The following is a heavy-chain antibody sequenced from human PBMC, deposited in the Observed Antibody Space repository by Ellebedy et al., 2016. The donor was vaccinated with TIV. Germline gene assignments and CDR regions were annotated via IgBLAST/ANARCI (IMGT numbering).Heavy chain of an antibody. CDR2: IGTAGDT. CDR1: GFTFSSYD. D-gene: IGHD6-19*01. V-gene: IGHV3-13*01. J-gene: IGHJ2*01. CDR3: ARGAVAGGTSWYFDL. Sequence: GESLKISXAASGFTFSSYDMHWVRQATGKGLEWVSAIGTAGDTYYPGSVKGRFTISRENAKNSLYLQMNSLRAGDTAVYYCARGAVAGGTSWYFDLWGRGTLVTVSS.